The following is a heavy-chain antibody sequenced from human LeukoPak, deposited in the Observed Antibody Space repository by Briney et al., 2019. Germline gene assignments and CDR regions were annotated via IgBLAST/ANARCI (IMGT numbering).Heavy chain of an antibody. V-gene: IGHV1-2*02. CDR1: GYTFTAYY. D-gene: IGHD5-24*01. CDR2: INPNSGGT. Sequence: ASVKVSCKASGYTFTAYYMHWVRQAPGQGLEWMGWINPNSGGTNYAQRFQGRVTMTRDTSISTAYMELSRLRSDDTAVYYCARNRRDGYNFLEDWGQGTLVTVSS. J-gene: IGHJ4*02. CDR3: ARNRRDGYNFLED.